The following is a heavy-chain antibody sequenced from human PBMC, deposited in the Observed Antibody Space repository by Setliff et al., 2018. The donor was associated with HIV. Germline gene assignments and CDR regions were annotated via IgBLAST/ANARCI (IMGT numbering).Heavy chain of an antibody. J-gene: IGHJ4*02. Sequence: SVKVSCKASGYTFTGYFMHWVRQAPGQGLEWMGRIIPIFGTANYAQTFQGRVTITADKSTSTAYMELRSLRSDDTAVYYCARDWLPRVLRYWGQGTLVTVS. D-gene: IGHD5-12*01. V-gene: IGHV1-69*06. CDR1: GYTFTGYF. CDR3: ARDWLPRVLRY. CDR2: IIPIFGTA.